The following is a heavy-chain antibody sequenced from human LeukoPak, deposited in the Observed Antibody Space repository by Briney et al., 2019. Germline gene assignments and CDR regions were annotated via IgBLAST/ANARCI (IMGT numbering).Heavy chain of an antibody. CDR2: IYHSGST. J-gene: IGHJ5*02. CDR3: ARRGEGDYGDYCSDWFDP. Sequence: TLSLTCAVSGGSISSGGYSWSWIRQPPGKGLEWIGYIYHSGSTYYNPSLKSRVTISVDRSKNQFSLKLSSVTAADTAVYYCARRGEGDYGDYCSDWFDPWGQGTLVTVSS. D-gene: IGHD4-17*01. V-gene: IGHV4-30-2*01. CDR1: GGSISSGGYS.